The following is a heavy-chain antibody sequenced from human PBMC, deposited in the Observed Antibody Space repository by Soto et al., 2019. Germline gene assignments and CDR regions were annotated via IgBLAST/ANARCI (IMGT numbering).Heavy chain of an antibody. D-gene: IGHD3-22*01. V-gene: IGHV3-74*01. CDR1: GFIFSICW. CDR2: INSDGSYT. J-gene: IGHJ6*02. Sequence: SVRLSCVASGFIFSICWMYWVRQAPGMGLVWVSHINSDGSYTTYADSVKGRFTISRDHTKNTLYLQKNSLRAEETAVYYCVRAIGHYGMDVWGRGTTVTVSS. CDR3: VRAIGHYGMDV.